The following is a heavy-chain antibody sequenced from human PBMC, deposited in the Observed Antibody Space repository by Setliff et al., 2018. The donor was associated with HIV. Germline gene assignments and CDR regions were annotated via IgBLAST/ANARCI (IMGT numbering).Heavy chain of an antibody. CDR1: GYSIRSGYY. CDR2: IYYSGST. D-gene: IGHD3-10*01. J-gene: IGHJ4*02. CDR3: ARHAPSGELYYFDY. V-gene: IGHV4-38-2*01. Sequence: SQTLSLTCAVSGYSIRSGYYWGWIRQSPGKGLEWIGSIYYSGSTYYNPSLQSRVTISVHTSKNHFSLKLSSVTAADTALYYCARHAPSGELYYFDYWGQGTLVTVSS.